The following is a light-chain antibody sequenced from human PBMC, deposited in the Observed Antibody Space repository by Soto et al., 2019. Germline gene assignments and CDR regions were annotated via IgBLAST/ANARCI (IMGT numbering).Light chain of an antibody. CDR3: SSYTTSSTLV. CDR1: SSDIGRYNF. CDR2: DVT. Sequence: QSALTQPASVSGSPGQSITICCTGTSSDIGRYNFVSWYQQHPGKAPKLMIYDVTNRPPGLSDRFSGSKSGNTASLTISGLQAEDEADYYCSSYTTSSTLVFGGGTKLTVL. J-gene: IGLJ3*02. V-gene: IGLV2-14*03.